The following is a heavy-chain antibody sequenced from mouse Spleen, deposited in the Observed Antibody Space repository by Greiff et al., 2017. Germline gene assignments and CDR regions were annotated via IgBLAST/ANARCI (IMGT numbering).Heavy chain of an antibody. Sequence: ESGPGLVKPSQSLSLTCSVTGYSITSGYYWNWIRQFPGNKLEWMGYISYDGSNNYNPSLKNRISITRDTSKNQFFLKLNSVTTEDTATYYCAREVNWDYFDYWGQGTTLTVSS. CDR3: AREVNWDYFDY. V-gene: IGHV3-6*01. D-gene: IGHD4-1*01. CDR1: GYSITSGYY. CDR2: ISYDGSN. J-gene: IGHJ2*01.